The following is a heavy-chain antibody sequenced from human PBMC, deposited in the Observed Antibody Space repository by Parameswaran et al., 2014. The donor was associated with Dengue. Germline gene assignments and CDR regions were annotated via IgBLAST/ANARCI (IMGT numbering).Heavy chain of an antibody. D-gene: IGHD3-3*01. Sequence: WVRQAPGQGLEWMGWINPNSGGTNYAQKFQGRVTMTRDTSISTAYMELSRLRSDDTAVYYCANFWSGYWESYGMDVWGQGTTGHRLL. CDR3: ANFWSGYWESYGMDV. J-gene: IGHJ6*02. CDR2: INPNSGGT. V-gene: IGHV1-2*02.